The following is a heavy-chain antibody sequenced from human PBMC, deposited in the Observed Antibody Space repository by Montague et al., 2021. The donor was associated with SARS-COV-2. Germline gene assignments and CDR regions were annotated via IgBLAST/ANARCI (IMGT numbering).Heavy chain of an antibody. Sequence: SETLSLTCSVSGGSISSSNYYWGWIRQPPGKGLEWIGSIYYSGSTYYXXXLKSRVAISVATSKNQFSLILRSMTAADTAVFYCAREGVSSGYYESWGQGTLVTVSS. CDR3: AREGVSSGYYES. V-gene: IGHV4-39*02. CDR1: GGSISSSNYY. CDR2: IYYSGST. D-gene: IGHD3-22*01. J-gene: IGHJ5*02.